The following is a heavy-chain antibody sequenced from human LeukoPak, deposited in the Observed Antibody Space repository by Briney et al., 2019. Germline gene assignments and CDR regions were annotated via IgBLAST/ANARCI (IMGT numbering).Heavy chain of an antibody. J-gene: IGHJ3*02. CDR1: GGSFTDYY. D-gene: IGHD6-19*01. CDR3: ARDSPYSSGRYDFAFDI. CDR2: IYHSGST. V-gene: IGHV4-34*01. Sequence: PSETLSLTCAVYGGSFTDYYWSWIRQPPGKGLEWIGEIYHSGSTNYNPSLKSRVTISLDTSKNQFSLKLSSVTAADTAVYYCARDSPYSSGRYDFAFDIWGQGTMVTVSS.